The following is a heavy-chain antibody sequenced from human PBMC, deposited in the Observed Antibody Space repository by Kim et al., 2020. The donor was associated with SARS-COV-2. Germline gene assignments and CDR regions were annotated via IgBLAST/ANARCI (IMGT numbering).Heavy chain of an antibody. CDR3: AKGLEGYYEGVYGPFDY. J-gene: IGHJ4*02. D-gene: IGHD3-22*01. CDR2: ISYDGSNK. Sequence: GGSLRLSCAASGFTFSSYGMHWVRQAPGKGLEWVAVISYDGSNKYYADSVKGRFTISRDNSKNTLYLQMNSLRAEDTAVYYCAKGLEGYYEGVYGPFDYWGQGTLVTVSS. V-gene: IGHV3-30*18. CDR1: GFTFSSYG.